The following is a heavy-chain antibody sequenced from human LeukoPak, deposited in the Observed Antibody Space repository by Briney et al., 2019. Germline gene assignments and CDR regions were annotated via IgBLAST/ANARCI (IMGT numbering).Heavy chain of an antibody. D-gene: IGHD4-17*01. J-gene: IGHJ6*03. V-gene: IGHV3-21*01. CDR3: ARTTVTKPSWYYYMDV. CDR2: INSRSSYI. Sequence: GGSLRLSCAASGFTFSTYSMNWVRQAPGKGLEWVSFINSRSSYIFYADSVKGRFTISRDNAKNSLFLQMNSLRAEDTAVYYCARTTVTKPSWYYYMDVWGRGTTVTVSS. CDR1: GFTFSTYS.